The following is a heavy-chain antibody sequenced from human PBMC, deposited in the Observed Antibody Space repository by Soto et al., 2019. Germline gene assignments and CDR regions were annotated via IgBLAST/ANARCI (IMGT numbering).Heavy chain of an antibody. D-gene: IGHD4-17*01. Sequence: GASVKVFCKASGYTFTSYGVSWVRQAPGQGLEWMGWISAYNGNTNYAQKLQGRVTMTTDTSTSTAYMELRSLRSDDTAVYYCARSHYGDYNYYYYGMDVWGQGTTVTVSS. CDR2: ISAYNGNT. V-gene: IGHV1-18*01. CDR1: GYTFTSYG. J-gene: IGHJ6*02. CDR3: ARSHYGDYNYYYYGMDV.